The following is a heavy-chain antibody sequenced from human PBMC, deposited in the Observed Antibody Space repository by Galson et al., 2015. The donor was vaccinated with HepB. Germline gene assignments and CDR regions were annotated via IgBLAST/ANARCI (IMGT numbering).Heavy chain of an antibody. CDR2: IWYDGSNK. V-gene: IGHV3-33*06. D-gene: IGHD2-2*01. Sequence: SLRLSCAASGFTFSSYGMHWVRQAPGKGLEWVAVIWYDGSNKYYADSVKGRFTISRDNSKNTLYLQMNSLRAEDTAVYYCAKSGCSSTSCPGPYYYYGMDVWGQGTTVTVSS. CDR3: AKSGCSSTSCPGPYYYYGMDV. CDR1: GFTFSSYG. J-gene: IGHJ6*02.